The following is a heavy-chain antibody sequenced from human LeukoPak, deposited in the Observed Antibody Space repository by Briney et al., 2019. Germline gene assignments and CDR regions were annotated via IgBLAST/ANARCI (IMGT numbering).Heavy chain of an antibody. J-gene: IGHJ4*02. CDR2: ISYDGTNA. CDR1: GFTFFTYS. D-gene: IGHD3-10*01. CDR3: ARSYGSATYAFDS. V-gene: IGHV3-30-3*01. Sequence: GGSLRLSCSASGFTFFTYSMHWVRQAPGRGLEWVALISYDGTNAFYADSVKGRFTISRDDSQNTLYLQLNSLRAEDTAVYYCARSYGSATYAFDSWGQGTLVAVSS.